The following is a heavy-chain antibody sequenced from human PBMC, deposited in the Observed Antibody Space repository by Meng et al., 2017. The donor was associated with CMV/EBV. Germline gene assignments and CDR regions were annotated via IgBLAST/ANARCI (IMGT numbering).Heavy chain of an antibody. CDR1: GYTFTGYY. CDR2: INPNSGGT. V-gene: IGHV1-2*02. D-gene: IGHD1-7*01. J-gene: IGHJ2*01. CDR3: ATYIGNYINWYFDL. Sequence: QMQRVQIGAQVNKPGASVKVSCKASGYTFTGYYMHWVRQAPGQGLEWMGWINPNSGGTNYAQKFQGRVTMTRDTSISTAYMELSRLRSDDTAVYYCATYIGNYINWYFDLWGRGTLVTVSS.